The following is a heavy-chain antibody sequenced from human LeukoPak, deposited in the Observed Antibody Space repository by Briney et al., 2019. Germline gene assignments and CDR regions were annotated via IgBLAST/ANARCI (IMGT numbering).Heavy chain of an antibody. CDR1: GGSISTFY. V-gene: IGHV4-59*01. Sequence: SETQSLTCTVSGGSISTFYWSWIRQPPGKGLQWIGYVYYTGKTNYNPSLKSRVTISVDTSKNQFSLKLNSVTAADTAVYYCARGGQSPNDFWGQGTLVTVSS. J-gene: IGHJ4*02. CDR2: VYYTGKT. CDR3: ARGGQSPNDF.